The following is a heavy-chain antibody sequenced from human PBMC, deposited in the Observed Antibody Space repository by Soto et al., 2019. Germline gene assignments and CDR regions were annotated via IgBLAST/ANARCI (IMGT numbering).Heavy chain of an antibody. D-gene: IGHD2-2*03. CDR3: ARALDITRSYWYFDL. CDR2: IIPIFGTA. J-gene: IGHJ2*01. CDR1: GGTFSSYA. Sequence: QVQLVQSGAEVKKPGSSVKVSCKASGGTFSSYAISWVRQAPGQGLEWMGGIIPIFGTANYAQKFQGRATITADESTSTAYMVLSSLRSEDTAVYYCARALDITRSYWYFDLWGRGTLVTVSS. V-gene: IGHV1-69*01.